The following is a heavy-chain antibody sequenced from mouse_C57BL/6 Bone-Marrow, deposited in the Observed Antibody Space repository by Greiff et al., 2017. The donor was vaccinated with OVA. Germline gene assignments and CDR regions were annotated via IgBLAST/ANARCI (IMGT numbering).Heavy chain of an antibody. J-gene: IGHJ4*01. V-gene: IGHV5-12*01. CDR1: GFTFSDYY. Sequence: EVNLVESGGGLVQPGGSLKLSCAASGFTFSDYYMYWVRQTPEKRLEWVAYISNGGGSTYYPDTVKGRFTISRDNAKNTLYLQMSRLKSEDTAMYYCALRGDYAMDYWGQGTSVTVSS. CDR2: ISNGGGST. CDR3: ALRGDYAMDY.